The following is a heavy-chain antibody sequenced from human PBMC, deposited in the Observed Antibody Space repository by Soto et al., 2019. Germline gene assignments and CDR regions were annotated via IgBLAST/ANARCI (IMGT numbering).Heavy chain of an antibody. V-gene: IGHV3-7*01. J-gene: IGHJ6*02. CDR2: IKQDGGEK. CDR3: AREGSSWYKNYYGMDV. Sequence: EVQLVESGGGLVQPGGSLRLSCAASGFTFSSYWMSWVRQAPGKGLEWVANIKQDGGEKYYVDSVKGRFTISRDNAKNSLYLQMNSLRAEDTAVYYCAREGSSWYKNYYGMDVWGQGTTVTVSS. CDR1: GFTFSSYW. D-gene: IGHD6-13*01.